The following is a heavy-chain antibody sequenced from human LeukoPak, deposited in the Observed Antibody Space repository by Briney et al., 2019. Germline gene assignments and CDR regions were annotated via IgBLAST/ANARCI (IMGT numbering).Heavy chain of an antibody. J-gene: IGHJ3*02. Sequence: SVKVSCKVSGGTFSSYAISWVRQAPGQGLEWMGGIIPIFGTANYAQKFQGRVTITADESTSTAYMELSSLRSEDTAVYYCARELPYCSSTSCYKGGAFDIWGQGTMVTVSS. V-gene: IGHV1-69*01. D-gene: IGHD2-2*02. CDR1: GGTFSSYA. CDR2: IIPIFGTA. CDR3: ARELPYCSSTSCYKGGAFDI.